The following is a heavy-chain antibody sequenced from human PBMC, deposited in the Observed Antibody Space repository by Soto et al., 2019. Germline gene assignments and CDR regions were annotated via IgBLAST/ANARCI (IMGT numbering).Heavy chain of an antibody. CDR2: IYSDGTI. Sequence: DVQLVESGGGLVQPGGSLRLSCAPSGLTVSSNYMSWVRQAPGKGLEWVSVIYSDGTIYYADSVKGRFTISRDNFKNTLYLLMNSLRVEDTAVYHCVRGPIPYGGTSEAVFDYWGQGTLVTVSS. V-gene: IGHV3-66*01. D-gene: IGHD2-15*01. J-gene: IGHJ4*02. CDR3: VRGPIPYGGTSEAVFDY. CDR1: GLTVSSNY.